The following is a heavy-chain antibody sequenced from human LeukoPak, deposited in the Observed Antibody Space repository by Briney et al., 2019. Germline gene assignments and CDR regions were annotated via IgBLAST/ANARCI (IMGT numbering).Heavy chain of an antibody. CDR2: ITSGSSTI. V-gene: IGHV3-48*04. CDR1: GFTFDSYS. CDR3: ARPLRESGYFYFDY. D-gene: IGHD3-3*01. Sequence: PGGSLRLSCAASGFTFDSYSMSWVRQAPGKGLERVSYITSGSSTIYYPDSVKGRFTISRDNAKNSLYLQMNSLRAEDTAIYYCARPLRESGYFYFDYWGQGTLVTVSS. J-gene: IGHJ4*02.